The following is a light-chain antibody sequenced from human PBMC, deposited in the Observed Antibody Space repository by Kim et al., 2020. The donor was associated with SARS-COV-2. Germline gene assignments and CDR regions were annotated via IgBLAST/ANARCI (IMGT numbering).Light chain of an antibody. CDR1: SSNIGMNP. J-gene: IGLJ1*01. CDR2: DDN. Sequence: GQRVTFSCSGSSSNIGMNPVNWYQHFPGAAPKILIFDDNQRPSGIPDRFSGSKSGASASLAISGLQSDDEAEYYCATWDDNLNGYVFGTGTKVTVL. V-gene: IGLV1-44*01. CDR3: ATWDDNLNGYV.